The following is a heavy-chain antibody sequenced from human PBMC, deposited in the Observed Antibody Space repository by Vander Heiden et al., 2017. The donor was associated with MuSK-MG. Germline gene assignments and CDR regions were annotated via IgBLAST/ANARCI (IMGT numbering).Heavy chain of an antibody. J-gene: IGHJ4*01. D-gene: IGHD6-6*01. CDR1: RGSIDSFY. Sequence: QVQLQESGPKLVNPSETLSLTCTVSRGSIDSFYWSWIRQSPGKGLEWIGYIYSSGNTNYNPSLKSRSTIALDTSKSQFSLNLNSVTPADTAVYFCARGGWHIISSGGPDDYYFDYWGHGTLVSVSS. CDR3: ARGGWHIISSGGPDDYYFDY. V-gene: IGHV4-59*01. CDR2: IYSSGNT.